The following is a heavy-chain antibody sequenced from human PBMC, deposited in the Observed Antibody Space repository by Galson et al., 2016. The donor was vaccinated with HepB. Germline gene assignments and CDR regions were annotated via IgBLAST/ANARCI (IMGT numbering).Heavy chain of an antibody. CDR1: GLTVSNNY. D-gene: IGHD2-8*01. CDR3: ARDPPAAGSSTWA. Sequence: SLRLSCAVSGLTVSNNYMRWVRQAPGKGLEWVSLMYSGGATHYADSVKGRFTISRDNPQNTLFLQMNSLRVEDTAVYYCARDPPAAGSSTWAWGQGTLVTVSS. CDR2: MYSGGAT. V-gene: IGHV3-53*01. J-gene: IGHJ5*02.